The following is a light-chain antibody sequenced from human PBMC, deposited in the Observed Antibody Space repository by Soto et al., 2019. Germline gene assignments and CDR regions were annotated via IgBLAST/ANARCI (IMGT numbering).Light chain of an antibody. CDR2: GAS. J-gene: IGKJ1*01. Sequence: EIVMTQSPATLSVSPGERATLSCRASQSVSSNLAWYQQKPGQAPRLLIYGASTRATGIPARFSGSGSRTEFTLTISSLQSEDFAVYCCQHYRNWPRTVGRRTKLEIK. CDR3: QHYRNWPRT. CDR1: QSVSSN. V-gene: IGKV3-15*01.